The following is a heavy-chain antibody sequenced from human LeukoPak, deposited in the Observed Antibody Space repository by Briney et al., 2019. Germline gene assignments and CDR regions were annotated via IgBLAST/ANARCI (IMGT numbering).Heavy chain of an antibody. CDR1: GGTFSSYA. Sequence: GSSVKVSCKASGGTFSSYAFSWVRQAPGQGLEWMGGIIPIFGTANYAQKFQGRVTITTDDSTSTAYMELSSLRSEDTAVYYCASGRSSGYYLGAFDIWGQGTMVTVSS. J-gene: IGHJ3*02. CDR2: IIPIFGTA. V-gene: IGHV1-69*05. D-gene: IGHD3-22*01. CDR3: ASGRSSGYYLGAFDI.